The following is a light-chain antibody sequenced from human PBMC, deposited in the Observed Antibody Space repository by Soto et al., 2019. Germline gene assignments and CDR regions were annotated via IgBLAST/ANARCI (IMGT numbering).Light chain of an antibody. J-gene: IGLJ2*01. Sequence: QSVLTQSPSVSGAPGQRVTISCTGSSSNIGAGYDVHWYQQLPGTAPKLLIYGNSNRPSGVPDRFSGSKSGTSASLAITGLQAEDEADYYCQSYDSSLSPLFGGGTQLTVL. V-gene: IGLV1-40*01. CDR3: QSYDSSLSPL. CDR2: GNS. CDR1: SSNIGAGYD.